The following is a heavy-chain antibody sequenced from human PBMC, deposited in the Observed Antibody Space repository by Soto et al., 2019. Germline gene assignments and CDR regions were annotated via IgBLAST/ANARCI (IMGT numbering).Heavy chain of an antibody. CDR1: GFTFSNAW. Sequence: PGGSLRLSCAASGFTFSNAWMSWVRQAPGKGLEWVGRIKSKTDGGTTDYAAPVKGRFTISRDDSKNTLYLQMNSLKTEDTAVYYCTSIMITFGGVIATYYFDYWGQGTLVTVSS. CDR3: TSIMITFGGVIATYYFDY. J-gene: IGHJ4*02. D-gene: IGHD3-16*02. CDR2: IKSKTDGGTT. V-gene: IGHV3-15*01.